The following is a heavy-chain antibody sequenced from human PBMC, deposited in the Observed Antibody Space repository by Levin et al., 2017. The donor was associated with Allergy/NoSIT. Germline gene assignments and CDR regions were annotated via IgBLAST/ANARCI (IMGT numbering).Heavy chain of an antibody. V-gene: IGHV3-30*18. Sequence: GESLKISCAASGFTFSSYGMHWVRQAPGKGLEWVAVISYDGSNKYYADSVKGRFTISRDNSKNTLYLQMNSLRAEDTAVYYCAKDDQTYYDILTGYYAQIGYWGQGTLVTVSS. J-gene: IGHJ4*02. CDR3: AKDDQTYYDILTGYYAQIGY. CDR2: ISYDGSNK. CDR1: GFTFSSYG. D-gene: IGHD3-9*01.